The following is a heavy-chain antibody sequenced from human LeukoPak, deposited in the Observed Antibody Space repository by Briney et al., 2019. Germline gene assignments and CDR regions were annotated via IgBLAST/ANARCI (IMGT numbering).Heavy chain of an antibody. D-gene: IGHD5-18*01. CDR3: ARVMDTAMALDY. CDR2: INPNSGGT. V-gene: IGHV1-2*02. J-gene: IGHJ4*02. Sequence: ASVTVSFKASGYTFTDYYMHWVRQAPGQGGERMGWINPNSGGTNYAQKFQGRVTITRDTSISKAYMELSRLRSDDTAVYYCARVMDTAMALDYWGQGTLVTVSS. CDR1: GYTFTDYY.